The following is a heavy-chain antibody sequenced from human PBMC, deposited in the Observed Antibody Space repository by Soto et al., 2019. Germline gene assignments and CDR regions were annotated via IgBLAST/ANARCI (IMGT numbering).Heavy chain of an antibody. J-gene: IGHJ3*02. D-gene: IGHD4-17*01. CDR1: GGSISSGGYY. CDR3: ARDLGETTVTPYDAFDI. CDR2: IYYSGST. V-gene: IGHV4-31*01. Sequence: QVQLQESGPGLVKPSQTLSLTCTVSGGSISSGGYYWSWIRQHPGKGLEWIGYIYYSGSTYYNPSRQSQFTISVDPSKYEFSLQLSSVTAADTAVYYCARDLGETTVTPYDAFDIWGQGTMVTVSS.